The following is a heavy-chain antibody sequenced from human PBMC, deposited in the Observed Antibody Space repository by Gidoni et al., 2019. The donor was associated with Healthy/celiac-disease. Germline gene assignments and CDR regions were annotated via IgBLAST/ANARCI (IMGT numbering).Heavy chain of an antibody. CDR1: GCTFSSYA. D-gene: IGHD4-17*01. J-gene: IGHJ4*02. CDR2: ISGSGGST. Sequence: EVQLLESGGGLVQPGGSLRRSCAASGCTFSSYAMSWVRQAPGKGLEWVSAISGSGGSTYYADSVKGRFTISRDNSKNTLYLQMNSLRAEDTAVYYCAKRGRITVTTPTKIDYWGQGTLVTVSS. CDR3: AKRGRITVTTPTKIDY. V-gene: IGHV3-23*01.